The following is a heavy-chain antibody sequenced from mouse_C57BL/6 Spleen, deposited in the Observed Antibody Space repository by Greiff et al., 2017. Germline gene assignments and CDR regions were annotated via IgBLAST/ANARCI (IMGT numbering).Heavy chain of an antibody. CDR3: TRGATTVVAWDY. D-gene: IGHD1-1*01. CDR1: GYTFTDYE. V-gene: IGHV1-15*01. CDR2: IDPETGGT. J-gene: IGHJ2*01. Sequence: VQLQESGAELVRPGASVTLSCKASGYTFTDYEMHWVKQTPVHGLEWIGAIDPETGGTAYNQKFKGKAILTADKSSSTAYMELRSLTSEDSAVYYCTRGATTVVAWDYWGQGTTLTVSS.